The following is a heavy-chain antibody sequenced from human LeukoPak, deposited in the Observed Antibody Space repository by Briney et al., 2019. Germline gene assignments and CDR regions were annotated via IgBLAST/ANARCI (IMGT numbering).Heavy chain of an antibody. CDR3: VRGTNDWTGIDY. D-gene: IGHD2-8*01. V-gene: IGHV3-74*01. CDR2: INPDGSNT. J-gene: IGHJ4*02. Sequence: GGSLRLSCAASGFTFSSYWMSWVRHAPGKGLVWVSRINPDGSNTDYADSVKGRFTISRDNARNTLYLQMNSLRVEDTAIYYCVRGTNDWTGIDYWGQGTLVTVSS. CDR1: GFTFSSYW.